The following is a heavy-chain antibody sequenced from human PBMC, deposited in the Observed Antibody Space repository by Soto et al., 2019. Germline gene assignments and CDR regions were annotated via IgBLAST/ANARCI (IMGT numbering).Heavy chain of an antibody. CDR3: ASSTDSSGYYYVNFDY. CDR1: GGTFSSYA. Sequence: QVQLVQSGAEVKKPGSSVQVSCKASGGTFSSYAISWVRQAPGQGLEWMGGIIPIFGTANYAQKFQGRVTITADESTSTAYMELSSLRSEDTAVYYCASSTDSSGYYYVNFDYWGQGTLVTVSS. CDR2: IIPIFGTA. J-gene: IGHJ4*02. D-gene: IGHD3-22*01. V-gene: IGHV1-69*01.